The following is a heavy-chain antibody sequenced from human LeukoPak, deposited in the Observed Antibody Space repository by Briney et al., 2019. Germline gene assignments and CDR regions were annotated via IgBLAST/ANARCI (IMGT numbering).Heavy chain of an antibody. CDR1: GFTFSNYW. Sequence: GGSLRLSCAASGFTFSNYWMTWVRQAPGKGLEWVANIKEDGSEKYYVVSVKVRFTISRDNAKKSLYLETNSLRDEDTAVYYCARYDEITFGTVNWGKGTLVTVSS. J-gene: IGHJ4*02. V-gene: IGHV3-7*01. CDR3: ARYDEITFGTVN. D-gene: IGHD3-16*01. CDR2: IKEDGSEK.